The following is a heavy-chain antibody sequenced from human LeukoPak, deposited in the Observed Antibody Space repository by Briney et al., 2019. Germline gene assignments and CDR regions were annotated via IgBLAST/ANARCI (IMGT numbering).Heavy chain of an antibody. Sequence: SQTLSLTCAISGDSVSSNSAAWNWIRQSPSRGLEWLGRTYYRSKWYNDYAVSVKSRITINPDTSKNQISLKLTSVTGADTAVYYCAGERGEEHSSGWYKTNYFYNWGQGIRVTVSS. CDR3: AGERGEEHSSGWYKTNYFYN. CDR2: TYYRSKWYN. J-gene: IGHJ4*02. D-gene: IGHD6-19*01. V-gene: IGHV6-1*01. CDR1: GDSVSSNSAA.